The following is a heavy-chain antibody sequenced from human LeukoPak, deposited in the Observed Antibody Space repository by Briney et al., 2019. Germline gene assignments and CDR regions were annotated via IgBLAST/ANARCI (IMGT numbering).Heavy chain of an antibody. CDR1: GGSFSGYY. Sequence: SETLSLTCAVYGGSFSGYYWSWIRQPPGKGLEWIGEINHSGSTNYNPSLKSRVTISVDTSKNQFSLKLSSVTAADTAVYYCARNNDYGDYGWFDPWGQGALVTVSS. CDR2: INHSGST. V-gene: IGHV4-34*01. D-gene: IGHD4-17*01. J-gene: IGHJ5*02. CDR3: ARNNDYGDYGWFDP.